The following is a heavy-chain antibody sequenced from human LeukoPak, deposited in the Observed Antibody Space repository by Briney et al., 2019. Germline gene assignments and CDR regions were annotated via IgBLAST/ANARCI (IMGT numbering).Heavy chain of an antibody. J-gene: IGHJ5*02. D-gene: IGHD4-17*01. CDR3: ARDSYDGDYAIDP. CDR2: IYYSGST. Sequence: PSETLSLTCTVSGGSISSGDYYWSWIRQPPGKGLEWIGYIYYSGSTYYNPSLKSRVTISVDTSKNQFSLKLSSVTAADTAVYYCARDSYDGDYAIDPWAREPWSPSPQ. CDR1: GGSISSGDYY. V-gene: IGHV4-30-4*01.